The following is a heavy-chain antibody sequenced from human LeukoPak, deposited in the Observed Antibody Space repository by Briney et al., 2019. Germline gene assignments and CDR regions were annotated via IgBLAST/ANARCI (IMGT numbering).Heavy chain of an antibody. V-gene: IGHV4-34*01. CDR1: GFTFSNAW. CDR2: INHSGST. J-gene: IGHJ5*02. Sequence: PGGSLRLSCAASGFTFSNAWMSWIRQPPGKGLEWIGEINHSGSTNYNPSLKSRVTISVDTSKNQFSLKLNSVTAADTAIYYCVRHLGANTWMGNWFDPWGQGTLVTVSS. CDR3: VRHLGANTWMGNWFDP. D-gene: IGHD1-1*01.